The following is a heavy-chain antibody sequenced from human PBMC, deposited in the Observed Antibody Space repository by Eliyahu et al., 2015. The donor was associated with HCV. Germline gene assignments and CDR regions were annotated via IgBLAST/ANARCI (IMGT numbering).Heavy chain of an antibody. CDR2: ISYDGSNK. D-gene: IGHD6-13*01. V-gene: IGHV3-30*18. Sequence: QVQLVESGGGVVQPGRSLRLSCXAXGFPFISYGRHWVRQAPGKGLEWVAVISYDGSNKYYADSVKGRFTISRDNSKNTLYLQMNSLRAEDTAVYYCAKDPGSSWYVLGYYYMDVWGKGTTVTVSS. J-gene: IGHJ6*03. CDR1: GFPFISYG. CDR3: AKDPGSSWYVLGYYYMDV.